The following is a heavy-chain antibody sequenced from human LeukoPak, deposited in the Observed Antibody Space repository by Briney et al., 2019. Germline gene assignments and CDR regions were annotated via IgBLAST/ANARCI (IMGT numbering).Heavy chain of an antibody. Sequence: ASVKVSCKASGYTFTSYDINWVRQATGQGLEWMGWMNPNSGNTGYAQKFQGRVTMTRNTSISIAYMELRSLRSDDTAVYYCAREGFPYDFWSGYLVNDYWGQGTLVTVSS. J-gene: IGHJ4*02. CDR2: MNPNSGNT. CDR1: GYTFTSYD. CDR3: AREGFPYDFWSGYLVNDY. V-gene: IGHV1-8*01. D-gene: IGHD3-3*01.